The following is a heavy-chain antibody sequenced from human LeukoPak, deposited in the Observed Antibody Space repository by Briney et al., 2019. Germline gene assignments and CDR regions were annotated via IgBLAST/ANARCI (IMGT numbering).Heavy chain of an antibody. D-gene: IGHD7-27*01. Sequence: SETLSLTCTVSGGSISSSSYYWGWIRQPPGKGLEWIGGIYYSGSTYYNPSLKSRSTISVDTSKNQFSLKLSSVTAADTAVYYCARPGSAWADAFDIWGQGTMVTVSS. V-gene: IGHV4-39*01. CDR1: GGSISSSSYY. CDR2: IYYSGST. J-gene: IGHJ3*02. CDR3: ARPGSAWADAFDI.